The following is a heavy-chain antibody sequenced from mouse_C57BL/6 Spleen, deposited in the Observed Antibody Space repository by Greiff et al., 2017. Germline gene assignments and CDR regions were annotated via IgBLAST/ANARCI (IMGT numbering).Heavy chain of an antibody. CDR1: GFTFSDYY. CDR3: ARDGYYEAMDY. V-gene: IGHV5-16*01. CDR2: INYDGSST. Sequence: EVHLVESEGGLVQPGSSMKLSCTASGFTFSDYYMAWVRQVPEKGLEWVANINYDGSSTYYLDSLKSRFIISRDDAKNILYLQMSSLKSEDTATYYCARDGYYEAMDYWGQGTSVTVSS. J-gene: IGHJ4*01. D-gene: IGHD2-3*01.